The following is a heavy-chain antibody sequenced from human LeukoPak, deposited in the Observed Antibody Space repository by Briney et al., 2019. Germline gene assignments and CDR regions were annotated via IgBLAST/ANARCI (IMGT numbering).Heavy chain of an antibody. V-gene: IGHV3-53*01. D-gene: IGHD3-22*01. J-gene: IGHJ4*02. Sequence: GGSLRLSCAASGFTVSSNYMSWVRQAPGKGLEWVSVIYSGGSTYYADSVKGRFTISRDNSKNTLYLQMNSLRAEDTAVYYCARGQDYYDSSGYSYEVPFDYWGQGTLVTVSS. CDR3: ARGQDYYDSSGYSYEVPFDY. CDR2: IYSGGST. CDR1: GFTVSSNY.